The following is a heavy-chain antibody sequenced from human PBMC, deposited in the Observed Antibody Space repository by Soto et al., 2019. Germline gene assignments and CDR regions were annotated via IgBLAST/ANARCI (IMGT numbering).Heavy chain of an antibody. Sequence: SETLSLTCAVYGGSFSGYYWSWIRQPPGKGLEWIGEINHSGSTNYNPSLKSRVTISVDTSKNQFSLKLSSVTAADTAVYYCARGPKTGYCSSTSCLKPLDYWGQGTLVTVSS. CDR3: ARGPKTGYCSSTSCLKPLDY. J-gene: IGHJ4*02. CDR1: GGSFSGYY. CDR2: INHSGST. V-gene: IGHV4-34*01. D-gene: IGHD2-2*01.